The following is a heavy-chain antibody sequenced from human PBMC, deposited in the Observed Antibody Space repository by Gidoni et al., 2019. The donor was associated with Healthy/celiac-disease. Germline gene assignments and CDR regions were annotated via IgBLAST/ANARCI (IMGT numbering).Heavy chain of an antibody. Sequence: QVQLQESGPGLVKPSQPLSLTCTVSGGSISRCRYYWSWIRQPAGKGLEWIGRIYTSGSTNYNPSLKSRVTISVDTSKNQFSLKLSSVTAADTAVYYCARESNMVRGVISQVLDYWGQGTLVTVSS. CDR2: IYTSGST. D-gene: IGHD3-10*01. CDR3: ARESNMVRGVISQVLDY. CDR1: GGSISRCRYY. V-gene: IGHV4-61*02. J-gene: IGHJ4*02.